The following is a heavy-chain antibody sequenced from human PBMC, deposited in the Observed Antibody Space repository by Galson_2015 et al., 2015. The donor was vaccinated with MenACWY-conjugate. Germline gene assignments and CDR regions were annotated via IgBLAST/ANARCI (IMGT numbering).Heavy chain of an antibody. Sequence: LRLSCAASGFTFSNFWMSWVRQAPGKELEWVASIKQDGSEKYLVDSVKGRFTISRDNAENSLLLQMNSLRAEDTAVYYCARERWVRGVFFDQWGQGTLVTVSS. CDR3: ARERWVRGVFFDQ. CDR1: GFTFSNFW. D-gene: IGHD3-10*01. J-gene: IGHJ4*02. CDR2: IKQDGSEK. V-gene: IGHV3-7*01.